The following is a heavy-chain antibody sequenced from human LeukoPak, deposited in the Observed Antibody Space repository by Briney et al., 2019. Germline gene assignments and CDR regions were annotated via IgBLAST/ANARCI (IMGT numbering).Heavy chain of an antibody. CDR1: GYTFINYY. V-gene: IGHV1-46*01. CDR3: ARKNCSSTSCYNFFDY. CDR2: INPSGGTT. D-gene: IGHD2-2*02. Sequence: ASVKVPCKASGYTFINYYMHWVRQAPGQGLEWMGIINPSGGTTTYPQKFQGRVTMTSDTSTSTVYMELSSLRSEDTAVYYCARKNCSSTSCYNFFDYWGQGTLVTVSS. J-gene: IGHJ4*02.